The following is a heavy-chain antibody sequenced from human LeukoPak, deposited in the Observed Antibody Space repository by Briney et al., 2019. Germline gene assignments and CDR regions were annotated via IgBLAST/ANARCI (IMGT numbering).Heavy chain of an antibody. Sequence: NTSQTLSLTCTVSGGSISSGDYYWSWIRQPPGKGLEWIGYIYYSGSTYYNPSLKSRVTISVDTSKNQFSLKLSSVTAADTAVYHCARDLSESYYFDYWGQGTLVTVSS. V-gene: IGHV4-30-4*08. D-gene: IGHD2/OR15-2a*01. CDR2: IYYSGST. CDR3: ARDLSESYYFDY. CDR1: GGSISSGDYY. J-gene: IGHJ4*02.